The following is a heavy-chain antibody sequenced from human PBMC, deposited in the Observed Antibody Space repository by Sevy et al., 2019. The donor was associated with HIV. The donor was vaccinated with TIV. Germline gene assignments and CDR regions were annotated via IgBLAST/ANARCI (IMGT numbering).Heavy chain of an antibody. CDR1: GYTFTSYG. Sequence: ASVKVSCKASGYTFTSYGISWVRQAPGQGLEWMGWISAYNGNTNYAQKLQGRVTMTTDTSTSTAYMELRSLRSDDTAVYYCARDSAYCSGSSCLNWFDPWGQGTLVTVSS. CDR3: ARDSAYCSGSSCLNWFDP. V-gene: IGHV1-18*01. J-gene: IGHJ5*02. D-gene: IGHD2-15*01. CDR2: ISAYNGNT.